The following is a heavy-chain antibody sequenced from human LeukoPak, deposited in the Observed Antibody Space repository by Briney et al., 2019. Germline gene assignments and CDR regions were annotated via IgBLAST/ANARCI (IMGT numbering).Heavy chain of an antibody. CDR2: ISYDGSNK. V-gene: IGHV3-30*18. CDR1: GFTFSSYG. D-gene: IGHD3-3*01. CDR3: AKDRLPLDFWSGYCLDY. Sequence: GGSLRLSCAASGFTFSSYGMHWVRQAPGKGLEWVTIISYDGSNKYYADSVKGRFTISRDNSKNTLYLQMNSLRAEDTAVYYCAKDRLPLDFWSGYCLDYWGQGTLVTVSS. J-gene: IGHJ4*02.